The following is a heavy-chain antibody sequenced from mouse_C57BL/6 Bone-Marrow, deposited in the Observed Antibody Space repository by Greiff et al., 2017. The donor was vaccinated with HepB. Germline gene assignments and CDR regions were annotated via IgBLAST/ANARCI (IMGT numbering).Heavy chain of an antibody. CDR3: ARGGLPAWFAY. Sequence: DVKLVESGGGLVKPGGSLKLSCAASGFTFSSYAMSWVRQTPEKRLEWVATISDGGSYTYYPDNVKGRFTISRDNAKNNLYLQMSHLKSEDTAMYYCARGGLPAWFAYWGQGTLVTVSA. J-gene: IGHJ3*01. V-gene: IGHV5-4*03. CDR2: ISDGGSYT. CDR1: GFTFSSYA. D-gene: IGHD2-4*01.